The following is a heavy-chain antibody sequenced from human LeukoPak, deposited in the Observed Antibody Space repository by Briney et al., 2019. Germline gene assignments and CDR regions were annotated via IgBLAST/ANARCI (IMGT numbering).Heavy chain of an antibody. V-gene: IGHV3-33*08. Sequence: GRSLRLSCAASGFTFSSYGMHWVRQAPGKGLEWVAVIWYDGSNKYYADSVKGRFTISRDNSKNTLDLEMNSLRAEDTAVYYCGRLAGDHAFDIWGQGTMVTVSS. CDR3: GRLAGDHAFDI. J-gene: IGHJ3*02. D-gene: IGHD7-27*01. CDR1: GFTFSSYG. CDR2: IWYDGSNK.